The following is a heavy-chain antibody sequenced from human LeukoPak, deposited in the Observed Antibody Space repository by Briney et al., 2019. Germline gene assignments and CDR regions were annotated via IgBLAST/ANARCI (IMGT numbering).Heavy chain of an antibody. J-gene: IGHJ5*02. CDR2: ISSSSSYI. CDR1: GFTFSSYS. Sequence: GGSLRLSCAASGFTFSSYSMNWVRQAPGKGLEWVSSISSSSSYIYYADSVKGRFTISRDNARNSLYLQMNSLRAEDTAVYYCAREGYSSSRGGFDPWGQGTLVTVSS. D-gene: IGHD6-13*01. V-gene: IGHV3-21*01. CDR3: AREGYSSSRGGFDP.